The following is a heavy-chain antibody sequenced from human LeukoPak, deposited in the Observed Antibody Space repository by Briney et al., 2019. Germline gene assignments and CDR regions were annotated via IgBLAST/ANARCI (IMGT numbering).Heavy chain of an antibody. D-gene: IGHD4-17*01. V-gene: IGHV4-4*02. CDR2: IYHSGST. CDR3: ARGEGYGDYVIPSYYYYYMDV. Sequence: SETLSLTCAVSGGSISSSNWWSWVRQPPGKGLEWIGEIYHSGSTNYNPSFKSRVTISVDTSKNQFSLKLSSVTAADTAVYYCARGEGYGDYVIPSYYYYYMDVWGKGTTVTISS. J-gene: IGHJ6*03. CDR1: GGSISSSNW.